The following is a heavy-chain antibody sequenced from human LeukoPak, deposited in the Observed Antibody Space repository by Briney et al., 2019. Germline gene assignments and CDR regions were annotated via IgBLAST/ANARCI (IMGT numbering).Heavy chain of an antibody. Sequence: SETLSLTCTVSGGSICSSSYYWGWIRQPPGKGLGWIGSIYYSGSTYYNPSLKSRVTISVDTSKNQFSLKLSSVTAADTAVYYSARDRRVVVPAAVGDFDYWGQGTLVTVSS. D-gene: IGHD2-2*01. CDR3: ARDRRVVVPAAVGDFDY. CDR1: GGSICSSSYY. V-gene: IGHV4-39*07. CDR2: IYYSGST. J-gene: IGHJ4*02.